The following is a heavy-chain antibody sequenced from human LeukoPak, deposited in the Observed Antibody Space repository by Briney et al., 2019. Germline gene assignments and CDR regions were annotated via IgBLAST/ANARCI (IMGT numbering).Heavy chain of an antibody. Sequence: SVKVSCKASRYTFTSYDINWVRQATGQQVEWMGWMKSKSSKRGYAQTFQGRVTMTRDNSISTAYMELSGLTSEDTAVYYCARGRRRYGDYVAPDYWGQGTQVTVSS. CDR2: MKSKSSKR. CDR3: ARGRRRYGDYVAPDY. V-gene: IGHV1-8*01. J-gene: IGHJ4*02. D-gene: IGHD4-17*01. CDR1: RYTFTSYD.